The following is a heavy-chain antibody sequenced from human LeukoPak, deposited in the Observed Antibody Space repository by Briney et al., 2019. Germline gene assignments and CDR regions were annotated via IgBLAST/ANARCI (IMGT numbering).Heavy chain of an antibody. CDR3: VRELAY. CDR1: GFTFSTYM. D-gene: IGHD1-1*01. Sequence: GGSLRLSRAASGFTFSTYMMNWVRQAPGKGLEWLSYISSDSGAIYYADSVQGRFTISRDNAQKSLYLQMNSLRVEDTAVYYWVRELAYWGQGALVTVSS. J-gene: IGHJ4*02. V-gene: IGHV3-48*01. CDR2: ISSDSGAI.